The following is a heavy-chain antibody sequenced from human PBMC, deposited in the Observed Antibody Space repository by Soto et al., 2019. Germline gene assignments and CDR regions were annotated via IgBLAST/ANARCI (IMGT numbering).Heavy chain of an antibody. J-gene: IGHJ5*02. Sequence: QVQLQESGPGLVKPSQTLSLTCTVSGGSINRSGYHWTWIRQQPGKGLEWIGYIHYSGSTYYNPSLKTRLTISIDTSKNQFSLRLSSVTAADTAVYYCARYGDYCSGGSCYSGDWFDPWGQGTLVTVSS. CDR2: IHYSGST. D-gene: IGHD2-15*01. CDR1: GGSINRSGYH. V-gene: IGHV4-31*03. CDR3: ARYGDYCSGGSCYSGDWFDP.